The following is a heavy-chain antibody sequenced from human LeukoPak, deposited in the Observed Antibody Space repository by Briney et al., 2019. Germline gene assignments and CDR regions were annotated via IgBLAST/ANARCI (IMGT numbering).Heavy chain of an antibody. J-gene: IGHJ3*02. CDR2: IYSDGSST. CDR1: GFTFSNYC. V-gene: IGHV3-74*01. D-gene: IGHD7-27*01. Sequence: GGSLRLSCAASGFTFSNYCMHWVRQAPGKGLVWVSRIYSDGSSTSYADSVKGRFTISRDNAKNTLFLQMNSLRAEDTAVYYCANWGSAFDIWGQGTMVIVSS. CDR3: ANWGSAFDI.